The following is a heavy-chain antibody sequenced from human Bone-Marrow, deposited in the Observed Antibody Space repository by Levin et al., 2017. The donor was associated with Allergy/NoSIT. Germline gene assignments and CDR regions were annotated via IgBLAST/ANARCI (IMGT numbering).Heavy chain of an antibody. CDR3: ARGFDYYDSSGYYSGWFDP. D-gene: IGHD3-22*01. Sequence: PSETLSLTCTVSGGSISSYYWSWIRQPAGKGLEWIGRIYTSGSTNYNPSLKSRVTMSVDTSKNQFSLKLSSVTAADTAVYYCARGFDYYDSSGYYSGWFDPWGQGTLVTVSS. V-gene: IGHV4-4*07. J-gene: IGHJ5*02. CDR1: GGSISSYY. CDR2: IYTSGST.